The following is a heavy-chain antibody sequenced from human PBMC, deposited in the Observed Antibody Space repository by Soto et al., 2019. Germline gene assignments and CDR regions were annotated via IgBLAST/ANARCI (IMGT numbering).Heavy chain of an antibody. V-gene: IGHV3-74*01. CDR3: VRTSLVVAAATREDY. CDR1: GFTFSSYC. CDR2: INSDGSST. J-gene: IGHJ4*02. D-gene: IGHD2-15*01. Sequence: EVQLVESGGGLVQPGGSLRLSCAASGFTFSSYCMHWVRQAPGKGLEWVSRINSDGSSTSYADSVKGRFTSSRDNAKTTLYLQMSSLRAEDTAVYYCVRTSLVVAAATREDYWGQGTLVTVSS.